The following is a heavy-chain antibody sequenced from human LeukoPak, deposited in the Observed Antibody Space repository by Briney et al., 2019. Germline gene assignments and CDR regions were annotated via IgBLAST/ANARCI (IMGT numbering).Heavy chain of an antibody. CDR1: GFTFSTYT. V-gene: IGHV3-21*04. CDR3: AKTHGPYCSGGSCLDYYYYMDV. Sequence: PGGSLRLSCAASGFTFSTYTMNWVRQAPGKGLEWVSSISSSSTYTYYADSVKGRFTVSRDNSKNTLYLQMDSLRAEDTAVYYCAKTHGPYCSGGSCLDYYYYMDVWGKGTTVTVSS. CDR2: ISSSSTYT. J-gene: IGHJ6*03. D-gene: IGHD2-15*01.